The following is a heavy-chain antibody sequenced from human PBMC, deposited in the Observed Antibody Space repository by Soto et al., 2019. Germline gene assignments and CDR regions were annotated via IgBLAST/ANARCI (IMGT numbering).Heavy chain of an antibody. J-gene: IGHJ4*02. CDR1: GFTFSSYA. CDR2: SSGSGGST. CDR3: ANDQEPMTTEEGYFDY. D-gene: IGHD1-1*01. Sequence: EVQLLEAGGGLVQPGGSLRLSCAASGFTFSSYAMSCVRQAPGKGQEWGSASSGSGGSTYYADSVKGRFTIASDNSKNTRYLQMHSLRAEDTAVDYCANDQEPMTTEEGYFDYWGQGTLVPVFS. V-gene: IGHV3-23*01.